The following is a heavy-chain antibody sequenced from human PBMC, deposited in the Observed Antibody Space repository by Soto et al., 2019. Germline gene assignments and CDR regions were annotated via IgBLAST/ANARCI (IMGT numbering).Heavy chain of an antibody. CDR3: ARDRSTYGGGGTGEVKENWFDP. CDR2: AYYSGST. CDR1: GGSISHYY. J-gene: IGHJ5*02. V-gene: IGHV4-59*01. Sequence: SETLSLTCTVSGGSISHYYWSWIRQSPGKGLEWIGYAYYSGSTDYNPSLKSRVTMSVDTSKNQVSLKLNSVTTADTAVYYCARDRSTYGGGGTGEVKENWFDPWGPGSLVTVSS. D-gene: IGHD2-8*01.